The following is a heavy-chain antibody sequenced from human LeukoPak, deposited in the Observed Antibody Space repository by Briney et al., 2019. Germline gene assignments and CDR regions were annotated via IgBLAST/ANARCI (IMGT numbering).Heavy chain of an antibody. J-gene: IGHJ5*02. CDR2: KNPNSGNT. CDR3: ARDDYDILTGYPKNRFDP. CDR1: GYTFTSYD. D-gene: IGHD3-9*01. Sequence: ASVKVSCKASGYTFTSYDINWVRQATGQGLEWMGWKNPNSGNTGYAQKFQGRVTMTRNTSISTAYMELSSLRSEDTAVYYCARDDYDILTGYPKNRFDPWGQGTLVTVSS. V-gene: IGHV1-8*01.